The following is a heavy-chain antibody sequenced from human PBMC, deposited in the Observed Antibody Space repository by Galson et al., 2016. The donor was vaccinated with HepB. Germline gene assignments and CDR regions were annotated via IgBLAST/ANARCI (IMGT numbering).Heavy chain of an antibody. V-gene: IGHV3-23*01. J-gene: IGHJ5*02. CDR2: ITYVGVR. Sequence: SLRLSCAASGFNFSSFDMSWVRQAPGKGLEWVSGITYVGVRYYADSVKGRFTISRDDSSGQVFLEMHSLRGEDTALYYCAKHWIRTHDLWGQGTLVTVSS. CDR3: AKHWIRTHDL. D-gene: IGHD1-14*01. CDR1: GFNFSSFD.